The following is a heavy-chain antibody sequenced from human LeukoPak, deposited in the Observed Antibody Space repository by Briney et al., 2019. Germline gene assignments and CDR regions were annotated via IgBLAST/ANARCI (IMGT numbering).Heavy chain of an antibody. J-gene: IGHJ5*02. CDR2: IYYSGST. CDR3: ARRRWQLLLNWFDP. CDR1: GGSISSSSYY. Sequence: SETLSLTCTVSGGSISSSSYYWGWIRQPPGKGLEWIGSIYYSGSTYYNPSLKSRVTISVDTSKNQFSLKLSSVTAADTAVYYCARRRWQLLLNWFDPWGQGTLVTVSS. V-gene: IGHV4-39*07. D-gene: IGHD2-15*01.